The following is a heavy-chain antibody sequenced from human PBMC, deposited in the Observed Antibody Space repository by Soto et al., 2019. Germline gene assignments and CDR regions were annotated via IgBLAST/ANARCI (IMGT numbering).Heavy chain of an antibody. CDR1: GFTLSSYA. CDR2: ISGSGGST. D-gene: IGHD2-15*01. Sequence: PGGSLRLSCAASGFTLSSYAVGWVRQATGKGLEWVSAISGSGGSTYYADSVKGRFTISRDNSKNTLYLQMNSLRAEDTAVYYCAKALRYCSGGSCYPNPNWYFDLWGRGTLVTVSS. CDR3: AKALRYCSGGSCYPNPNWYFDL. V-gene: IGHV3-23*01. J-gene: IGHJ2*01.